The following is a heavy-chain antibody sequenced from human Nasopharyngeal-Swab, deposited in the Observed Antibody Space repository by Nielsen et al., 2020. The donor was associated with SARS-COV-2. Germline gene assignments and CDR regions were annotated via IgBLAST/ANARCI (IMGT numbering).Heavy chain of an antibody. V-gene: IGHV3-30-3*01. CDR2: ISYDGSNK. J-gene: IGHJ5*02. CDR1: GFTFSSYA. Sequence: GGSLRLSCAASGFTFSSYAMHWVRQAPGKGLEWVAVISYDGSNKYYADSVKGRFTISRDNSKNTLYLQMNSLRAEDTAVYYCANWFDPLGQGTLVTVSS. CDR3: ANWFDP.